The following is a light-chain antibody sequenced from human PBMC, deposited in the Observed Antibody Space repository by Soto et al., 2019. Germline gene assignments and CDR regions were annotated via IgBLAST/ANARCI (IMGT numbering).Light chain of an antibody. CDR1: QSVSIN. Sequence: EIVMTQSPATLSVSPGERATLSCIASQSVSINLAWYQQKPGQAPRLLIYGASTRATGIPARFSGSGSGTEFTLTISSLQSEDFAVYYCQQYNNWPPGTFGQGTKVDIK. CDR2: GAS. V-gene: IGKV3-15*01. J-gene: IGKJ1*01. CDR3: QQYNNWPPGT.